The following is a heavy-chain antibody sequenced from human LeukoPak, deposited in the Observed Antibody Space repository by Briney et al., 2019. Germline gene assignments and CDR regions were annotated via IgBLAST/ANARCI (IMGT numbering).Heavy chain of an antibody. CDR1: GGSFNGYY. Sequence: PSETLSLTCAVYGGSFNGYYWTWIRQPPGKGLEWIGEINHSGSTDYNPSLKSRVTISVDTSKNQFSLKLNSVTAADTAVYYCARATPFSTYDFWSGYYSLPDYWGQGTLVTVSS. CDR3: ARATPFSTYDFWSGYYSLPDY. D-gene: IGHD3-3*01. V-gene: IGHV4-34*01. CDR2: INHSGST. J-gene: IGHJ4*02.